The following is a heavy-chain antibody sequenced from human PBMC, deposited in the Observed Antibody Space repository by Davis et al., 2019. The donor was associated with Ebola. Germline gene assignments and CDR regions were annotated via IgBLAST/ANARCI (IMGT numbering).Heavy chain of an antibody. CDR2: IYYSGST. Sequence: SETLSLTCTVSGGSISSSSYYWGWIRQPPGRGLEWIGSIYYSGSTYYNPSLKSRVTISVDTSKNQFSLKLSSVTAADTAVYYCARQGPSITMIVVALGFDYWGQGTLVTVSS. CDR3: ARQGPSITMIVVALGFDY. J-gene: IGHJ4*02. CDR1: GGSISSSSYY. V-gene: IGHV4-39*01. D-gene: IGHD3-22*01.